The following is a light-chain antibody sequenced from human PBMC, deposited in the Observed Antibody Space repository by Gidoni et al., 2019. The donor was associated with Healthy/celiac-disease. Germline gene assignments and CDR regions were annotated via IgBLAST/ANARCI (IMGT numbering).Light chain of an antibody. J-gene: IGKJ3*01. CDR1: QSVSSN. V-gene: IGKV3-15*01. Sequence: MALTPSPPTLSVSTGERVTLSCRASQSVSSNLAWYQQKPGQAPRLLIYGASTRASGIPARFSGSGSGTEFTLTISSLQSEDFAVYYCQQYNSWPVTFGAGTKVEIK. CDR2: GAS. CDR3: QQYNSWPVT.